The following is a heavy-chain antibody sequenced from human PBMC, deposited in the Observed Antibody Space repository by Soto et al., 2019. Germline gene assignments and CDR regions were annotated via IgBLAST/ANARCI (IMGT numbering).Heavy chain of an antibody. CDR1: GDSVSSNSAA. J-gene: IGHJ4*02. CDR2: TYYRSKWYN. V-gene: IGHV6-1*01. Sequence: PSQTLSLTCAISGDSVSSNSAAWNWIRQSPSRGLEWLGRTYYRSKWYNDYAVSVKSRITINPDTSKNQFSLQLNSVTPEDTAVYYCAREGRHVDIVATYYFDYWGQGTLVTVSS. CDR3: AREGRHVDIVATYYFDY. D-gene: IGHD5-12*01.